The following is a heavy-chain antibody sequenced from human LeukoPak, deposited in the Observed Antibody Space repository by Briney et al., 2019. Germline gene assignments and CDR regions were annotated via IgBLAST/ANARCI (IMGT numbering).Heavy chain of an antibody. Sequence: PGGSLRLSCAASGFTFSSYSMNWVRQAPGKGLEWVSYISSSSTIYYADSVKGRFTISRDNAKNSLYLQMNSLRAEDTAVYYCARIVGATNFDYWGQGTLVTVSS. CDR2: ISSSSTI. D-gene: IGHD1-26*01. J-gene: IGHJ4*02. V-gene: IGHV3-48*04. CDR3: ARIVGATNFDY. CDR1: GFTFSSYS.